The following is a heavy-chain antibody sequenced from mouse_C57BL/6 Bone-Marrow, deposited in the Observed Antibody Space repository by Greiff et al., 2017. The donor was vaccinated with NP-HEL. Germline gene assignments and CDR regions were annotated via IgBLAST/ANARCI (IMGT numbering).Heavy chain of an antibody. CDR1: GFNIKDDY. V-gene: IGHV14-4*01. D-gene: IGHD1-1*01. Sequence: EVQLQQSGAELVRPGASVKLSCTVSGFNIKDDYMHWVKQRPEQGLEWIGWIDPENGDTEYASKFQGKATITADTSSNTAYLPLSSLTSEDTAVYYGTTGGSSPYAMDYWGQGTSVTVSS. CDR3: TTGGSSPYAMDY. J-gene: IGHJ4*01. CDR2: IDPENGDT.